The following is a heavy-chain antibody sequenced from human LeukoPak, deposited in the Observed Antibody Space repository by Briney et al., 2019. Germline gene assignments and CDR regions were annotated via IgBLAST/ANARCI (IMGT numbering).Heavy chain of an antibody. CDR3: ARQGHYGDYPKFDY. J-gene: IGHJ4*02. V-gene: IGHV4-39*01. Sequence: PSETLSLTCTVSGGSLSSSSYYWGWIRQPPGKGLEWIGSIYYSGSTYYNPSLKSRVTISVDTSKNQFSLKLSSVTAADTAVYYCARQGHYGDYPKFDYWGQGTLVTVSS. CDR2: IYYSGST. CDR1: GGSLSSSSYY. D-gene: IGHD4-17*01.